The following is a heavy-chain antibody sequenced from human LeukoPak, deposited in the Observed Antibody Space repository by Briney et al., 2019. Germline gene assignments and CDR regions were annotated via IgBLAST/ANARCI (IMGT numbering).Heavy chain of an antibody. Sequence: GGSLKLSCAASGFTFSGSVMHWVRQASGKGLEWVGRIGNKANSYATVYAASVKGRFTISRDDSKNTAYLQMNSLTTEDTAVYYCTGGSGWYSPDYWGQGTLVTVSA. CDR3: TGGSGWYSPDY. D-gene: IGHD6-19*01. V-gene: IGHV3-73*01. J-gene: IGHJ4*02. CDR2: IGNKANSYAT. CDR1: GFTFSGSV.